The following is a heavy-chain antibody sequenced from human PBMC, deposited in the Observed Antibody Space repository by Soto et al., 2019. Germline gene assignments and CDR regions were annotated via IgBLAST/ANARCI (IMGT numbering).Heavy chain of an antibody. J-gene: IGHJ6*03. CDR1: GFTFSSYS. D-gene: IGHD6-13*01. Sequence: EVQLVESGGGLVKPGGSLRLSCAASGFTFSSYSMNWVRQAPGKGLEWVSSISSSSSYIYYADSVKGRFTISRDNAKNSLYMQMNSLRAEDTAVYYCARDPAMEQQLVQGEYYYYYMDVWGKGTTVTVSS. V-gene: IGHV3-21*01. CDR2: ISSSSSYI. CDR3: ARDPAMEQQLVQGEYYYYYMDV.